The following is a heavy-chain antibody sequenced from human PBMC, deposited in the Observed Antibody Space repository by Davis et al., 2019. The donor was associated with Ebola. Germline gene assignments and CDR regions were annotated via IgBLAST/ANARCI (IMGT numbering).Heavy chain of an antibody. CDR2: FSYGDNT. J-gene: IGHJ5*02. CDR1: GGSVSSRSYY. D-gene: IGHD3-3*01. V-gene: IGHV4-39*07. CDR3: ARTSYDFWSGYYTGNWFDP. Sequence: MPGGSLRLSCTVSGGSVSSRSYYWGWLRQPPGKGLEWVGSFSYGDNTHYYNPSLKSRVTISVDTSKNQFSLKLSSVTAADTAVYYCARTSYDFWSGYYTGNWFDPWGQGTLVTVSS.